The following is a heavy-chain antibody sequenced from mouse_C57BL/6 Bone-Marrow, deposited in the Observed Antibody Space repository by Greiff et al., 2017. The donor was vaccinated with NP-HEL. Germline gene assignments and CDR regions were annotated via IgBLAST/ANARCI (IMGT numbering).Heavy chain of an antibody. CDR1: GYTFTSYW. V-gene: IGHV1-64*01. CDR2: IHPNSGST. Sequence: QVQLQQPGAELVKPGASVKLSCKASGYTFTSYWMHWVKQRPGQGLEWIGMIHPNSGSTNYNEKFKSKATLTVDKSSSTAYMQLSSLTSEDSAVYYCARKGYYGGLDYWGQGTTLTVSS. J-gene: IGHJ2*01. CDR3: ARKGYYGGLDY. D-gene: IGHD1-1*02.